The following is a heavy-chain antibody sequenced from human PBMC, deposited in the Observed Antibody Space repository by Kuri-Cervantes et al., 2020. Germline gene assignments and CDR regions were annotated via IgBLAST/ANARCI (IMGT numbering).Heavy chain of an antibody. Sequence: GGSLRLSCAASGFTFDDYAMHWVRQAPGKGLEWVAVISYDGSNKYYADSVKGRFTISRDNSKNTLYLQMNSLRAEDTAVYYCARGWWERNWFDPWGQGTLVTVSS. J-gene: IGHJ5*02. CDR1: GFTFDDYA. CDR2: ISYDGSNK. D-gene: IGHD1-26*01. CDR3: ARGWWERNWFDP. V-gene: IGHV3-30-3*01.